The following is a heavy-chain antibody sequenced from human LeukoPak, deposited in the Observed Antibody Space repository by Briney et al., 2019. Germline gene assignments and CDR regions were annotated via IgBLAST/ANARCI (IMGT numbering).Heavy chain of an antibody. CDR2: INPNSGGT. CDR1: GYTFTSYY. D-gene: IGHD6-13*01. J-gene: IGHJ6*02. V-gene: IGHV1-2*06. Sequence: GASVKVSCKASGYTFTSYYMHWVRQAPGQGLEWMGRINPNSGGTNYAQKFQGRVTMTRDTSISTAYMELSRLRSDDTAVYYCARQQLVPYYYYYGMDVWGQGTTVSVSS. CDR3: ARQQLVPYYYYYGMDV.